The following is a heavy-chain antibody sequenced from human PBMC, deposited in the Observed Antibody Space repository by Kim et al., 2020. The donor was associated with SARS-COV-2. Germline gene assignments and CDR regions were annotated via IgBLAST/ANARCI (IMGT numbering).Heavy chain of an antibody. CDR3: ARVSSGDYIHFDS. CDR1: GGSVTGHY. CDR2: ISSSGST. Sequence: SETLSLTCSVSGGSVTGHYWSWIRKSAGRGLEYLGRISSSGSTNYNPSLKPRLTMSLDTSKNQFSLDLSSVTAADTALYYCARVSSGDYIHFDSCGQGAL. J-gene: IGHJ4*02. D-gene: IGHD4-17*01. V-gene: IGHV4-4*07.